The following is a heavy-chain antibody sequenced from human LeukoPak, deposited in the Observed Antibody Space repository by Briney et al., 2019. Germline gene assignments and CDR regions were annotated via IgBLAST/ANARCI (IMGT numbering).Heavy chain of an antibody. V-gene: IGHV1-69*04. CDR2: IIPILGIA. CDR1: GGTFSSYA. Sequence: ASVKVSCKASGGTFSSYAISWVRQAPGQGLEWMGRIIPILGIAIYAQKFQGRVTMTEDTSTDTAYMELSSLRSEDTAVYYCATDKGYYDSSGYYGYYFDYWGQGTLVTVSS. CDR3: ATDKGYYDSSGYYGYYFDY. D-gene: IGHD3-22*01. J-gene: IGHJ4*02.